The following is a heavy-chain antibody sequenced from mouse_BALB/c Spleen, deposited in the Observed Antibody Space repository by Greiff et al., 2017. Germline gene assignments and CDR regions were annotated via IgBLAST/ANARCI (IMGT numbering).Heavy chain of an antibody. J-gene: IGHJ4*01. CDR2: IDPETGGT. V-gene: IGHV1-15*01. CDR3: TRYYYYAMDY. CDR1: GYTFTDYE. Sequence: QVQLQQSGAELVRPGASVTLSCKASGYTFTDYEIHWVKQTPVHGLEWIGAIDPETGGTAYNQKFKGKATLTADKSSSTAYMELRSLTSEDSAVYYCTRYYYYAMDYWGQGTSVTVSS.